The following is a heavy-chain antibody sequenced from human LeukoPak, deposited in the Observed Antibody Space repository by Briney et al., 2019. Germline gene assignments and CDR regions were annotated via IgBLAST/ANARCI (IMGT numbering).Heavy chain of an antibody. Sequence: SETLSLTCTVSGGSISSYYWSWIRQPAGKGLEWIGRIYTSGSTNYNPSLKSRVTMSVETSKNQFSLKLSSVTAADTAVYYCARELTYYYDSSGYSLGYFQHWGQGTLVTVSS. CDR2: IYTSGST. CDR1: GGSISSYY. CDR3: ARELTYYYDSSGYSLGYFQH. J-gene: IGHJ1*01. D-gene: IGHD3-22*01. V-gene: IGHV4-4*07.